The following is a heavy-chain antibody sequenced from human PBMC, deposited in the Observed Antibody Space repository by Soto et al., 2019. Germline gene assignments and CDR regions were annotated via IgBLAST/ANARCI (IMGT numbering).Heavy chain of an antibody. V-gene: IGHV5-51*01. Sequence: PGESLKISCKSSGYSFTTYWIGWVRQMPGKGLEWMGIFYPGDSESRYSPSFQGQVTISVDKSISTAYLQWSSLKASDTAMYYCARQLDSSGYYWAIWGQGTMVTVSS. J-gene: IGHJ3*02. CDR1: GYSFTTYW. CDR2: FYPGDSES. CDR3: ARQLDSSGYYWAI. D-gene: IGHD3-22*01.